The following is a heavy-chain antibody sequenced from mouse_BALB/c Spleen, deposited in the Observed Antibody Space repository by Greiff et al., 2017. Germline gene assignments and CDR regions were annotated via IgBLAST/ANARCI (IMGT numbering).Heavy chain of an antibody. V-gene: IGHV5-9-3*01. D-gene: IGHD2-12*01. J-gene: IGHJ3*01. CDR2: ISSGGSYT. CDR3: ARHTRFAY. Sequence: EVQVVESGGGLVKPGGSLKLSCAASGFTFSSYAMSWVRQTPEKRLEWVATISSGGSYTYYPDSVKGRFTISRDNAKNTLYLQMSSLRSEDTAMYYCARHTRFAYWGQGTLVTVSA. CDR1: GFTFSSYA.